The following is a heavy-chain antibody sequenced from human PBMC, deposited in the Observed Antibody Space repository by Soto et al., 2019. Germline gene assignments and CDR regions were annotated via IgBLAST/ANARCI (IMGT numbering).Heavy chain of an antibody. CDR3: ARGFHGSADY. CDR1: GYTFTSYA. D-gene: IGHD3-10*01. V-gene: IGHV1-3*01. Sequence: SVKVSCKASGYTFTSYAIHWVRQAPGQRLEWMGSINGGDAYTQYSQRFQGRVTLGRDTSATTSYMELSSLRSEDTAVYYCARGFHGSADYWGQGTLVTVSS. J-gene: IGHJ4*02. CDR2: INGGDAYT.